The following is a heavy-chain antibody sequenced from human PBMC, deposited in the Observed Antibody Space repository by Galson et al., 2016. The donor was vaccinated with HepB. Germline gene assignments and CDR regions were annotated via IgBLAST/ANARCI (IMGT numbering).Heavy chain of an antibody. J-gene: IGHJ4*02. CDR3: ASPPTGFCSRTKCYGFTYLDR. Sequence: SVKLSCTASGFTFISYVIHWVRQAPGHGLEWVGWIHAGNGSTKYSQTFQGRVIIDRETSASTAYMELSSLRPEDTAIDYCASPPTGFCSRTKCYGFTYLDRWGQETPVTVSS. V-gene: IGHV1-3*01. CDR2: IHAGNGST. D-gene: IGHD2-2*03. CDR1: GFTFISYV.